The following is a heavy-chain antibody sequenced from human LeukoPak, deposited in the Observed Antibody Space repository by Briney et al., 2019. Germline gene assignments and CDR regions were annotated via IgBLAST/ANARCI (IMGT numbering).Heavy chain of an antibody. V-gene: IGHV3-21*05. CDR3: AKGSGSYLSPLYYFDY. D-gene: IGHD1-26*01. Sequence: PGGTLRLSCAASGFTFSSYGMSWVRQAPGKGLEWISYVDSRARDVHYADSVKGRFTLSRDNAKKSLYLQMNSLRAEDSGVYYCAKGSGSYLSPLYYFDYWGQGTLVTVSS. J-gene: IGHJ4*02. CDR1: GFTFSSYG. CDR2: VDSRARDV.